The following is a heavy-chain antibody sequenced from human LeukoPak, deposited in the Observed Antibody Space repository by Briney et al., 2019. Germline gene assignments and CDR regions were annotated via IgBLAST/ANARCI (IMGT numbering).Heavy chain of an antibody. CDR2: ISAYNGNT. Sequence: ASVKVSCKASGYTFTSYGISWVRQAPGQGLEWMGWISAYNGNTNYAQKLQGRVTMTTDTSTSTAYMELRSLRSDDTAVYYCARSDYYDSSGYLGHYRGQGTLVTVAS. D-gene: IGHD3-22*01. CDR1: GYTFTSYG. J-gene: IGHJ4*02. V-gene: IGHV1-18*01. CDR3: ARSDYYDSSGYLGHY.